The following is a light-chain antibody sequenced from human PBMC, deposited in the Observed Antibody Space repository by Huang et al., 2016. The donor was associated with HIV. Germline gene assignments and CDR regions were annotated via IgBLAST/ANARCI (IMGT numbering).Light chain of an antibody. Sequence: EIVMTQSPATLSVSPGARATLSCRASQSVSSNLAWYQQKPGQAPRLLIYGASTRATGFPARFSGSGSGTEFTLTISSLQSEDFAVYYCQQYNDWPPMYTFGQGTKLEIK. CDR2: GAS. CDR3: QQYNDWPPMYT. J-gene: IGKJ2*01. V-gene: IGKV3-15*01. CDR1: QSVSSN.